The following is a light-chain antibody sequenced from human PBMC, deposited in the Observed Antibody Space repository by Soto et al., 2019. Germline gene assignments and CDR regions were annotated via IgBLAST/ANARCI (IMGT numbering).Light chain of an antibody. CDR1: QTVSSY. Sequence: EIVLTQSPATLSLSLGERATLSCRASQTVSSYLASYQQKPVQAPRLLIYDETNRATGIPARFRGSGSGTDFTITISSLAPEDFSVDDCQQRINWPWTFGQGYKVEIK. V-gene: IGKV3-11*01. CDR2: DET. J-gene: IGKJ1*01. CDR3: QQRINWPWT.